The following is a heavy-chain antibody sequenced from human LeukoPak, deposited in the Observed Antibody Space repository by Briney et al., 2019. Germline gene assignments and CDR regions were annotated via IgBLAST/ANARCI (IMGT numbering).Heavy chain of an antibody. Sequence: ASVKVSCKASGGTFSSYAISWVRQAPGQGLEWMGRSIPILGIANYAQKFQGRVTITADKSTSTAYMELSSLRSEDTAVYYCARAPDPIVGAFGMGAFDIWGQGTMVTVSS. CDR3: ARAPDPIVGAFGMGAFDI. J-gene: IGHJ3*02. D-gene: IGHD1-26*01. V-gene: IGHV1-69*04. CDR2: SIPILGIA. CDR1: GGTFSSYA.